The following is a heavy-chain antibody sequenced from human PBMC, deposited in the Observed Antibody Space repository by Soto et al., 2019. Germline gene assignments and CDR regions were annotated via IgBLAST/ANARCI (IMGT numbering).Heavy chain of an antibody. CDR1: GFTFSSYA. D-gene: IGHD6-13*01. V-gene: IGHV3-23*01. CDR3: EKDGYSRNYGMDV. J-gene: IGHJ6*02. Sequence: GGSLRLSCAASGFTFSSYAMSWVRQAPGKGLEWVSAISGSGGSTYYADSVKGRFTISRDNSKNTLYLQMNSLRAEDTAVYYCEKDGYSRNYGMDVWGQGTTVTVSS. CDR2: ISGSGGST.